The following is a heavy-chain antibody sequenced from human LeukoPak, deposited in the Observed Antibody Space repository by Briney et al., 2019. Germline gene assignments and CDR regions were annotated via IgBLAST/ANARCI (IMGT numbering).Heavy chain of an antibody. CDR2: IKSKVHGGTL. CDR3: VSLRGMYSSGWYPFDY. D-gene: IGHD6-19*01. CDR1: GFTFSDAW. J-gene: IGHJ4*02. Sequence: GGSLRLSCAASGFTFSDAWMNWLRQAPGKGLEWVGRIKSKVHGGTLEYAAPVKGRFTISRDDSENTLYLQMSSLRAEDTAVYYCVSLRGMYSSGWYPFDYWGQGTLVTVSS. V-gene: IGHV3-15*05.